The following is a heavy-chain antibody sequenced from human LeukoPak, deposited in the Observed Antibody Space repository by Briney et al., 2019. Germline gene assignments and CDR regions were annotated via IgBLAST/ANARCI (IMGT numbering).Heavy chain of an antibody. CDR2: IWYDGSNQ. Sequence: GGSLRLSCAASGFTFSDYGMHWVRQAPGKGLEWVAVIWYDGSNQYYEDSVKDRFTISRDNSKNTLYLQMNSLRAEDTAVYYCAKGNSYYYDSSGYEFFDYWGQGTLVTVSS. D-gene: IGHD3-22*01. J-gene: IGHJ4*02. CDR1: GFTFSDYG. V-gene: IGHV3-33*06. CDR3: AKGNSYYYDSSGYEFFDY.